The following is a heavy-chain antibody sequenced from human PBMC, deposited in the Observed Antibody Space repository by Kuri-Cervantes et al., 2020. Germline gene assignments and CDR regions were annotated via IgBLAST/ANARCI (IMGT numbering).Heavy chain of an antibody. CDR2: IKQDGSEK. D-gene: IGHD3-22*01. J-gene: IGHJ2*01. CDR3: ARSAGGSSGYYMWYFDL. V-gene: IGHV3-7*05. Sequence: GESLKISCAASGFTFSSYWMSWVRQAPGKGLEWVANIKQDGSEKYYVDSVKGRFTISRDNAKNSLYLQMNSLRAEDTALYYCARSAGGSSGYYMWYFDLWGRGTLVTVSS. CDR1: GFTFSSYW.